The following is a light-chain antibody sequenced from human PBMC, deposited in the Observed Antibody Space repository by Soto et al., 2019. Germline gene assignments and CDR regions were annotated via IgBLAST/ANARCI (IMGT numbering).Light chain of an antibody. CDR1: QDISNY. CDR2: DAS. Sequence: DIQMTQSPSSLSASVGDRVTITCQASQDISNYLNWYQQKPGKAPKLLIYDASNLETGVPSRFSGSGSGTDFTFTISSLQPEDIATYYCQKYDNLPLNCGGGTKVAIK. V-gene: IGKV1-33*01. CDR3: QKYDNLPLN. J-gene: IGKJ4*01.